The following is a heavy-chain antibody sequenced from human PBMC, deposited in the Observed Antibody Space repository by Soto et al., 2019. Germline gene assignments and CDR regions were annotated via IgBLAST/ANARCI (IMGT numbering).Heavy chain of an antibody. CDR1: GFVFRDYS. V-gene: IGHV3-30*18. D-gene: IGHD5-18*01. CDR2: ISYDGSNK. CDR3: EKTGGYSYGTPYFDS. J-gene: IGHJ4*02. Sequence: PGGSLRLSCTASGFVFRDYSMHWVRQAPAKGLEWMALISYDGSNKFHVDSVKGRLTISRDNSKNTLYLQMNGLRPEDSAVYYCEKTGGYSYGTPYFDSWGQGALVTVSS.